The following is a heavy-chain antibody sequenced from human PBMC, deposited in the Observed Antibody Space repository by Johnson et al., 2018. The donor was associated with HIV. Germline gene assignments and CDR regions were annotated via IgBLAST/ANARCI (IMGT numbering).Heavy chain of an antibody. CDR3: AKWGLGGAPKGAFDI. J-gene: IGHJ3*02. Sequence: QVQLVESGGGLVQPGGSLRLSCAASGFTFSSYAMHWVRQAPGKGLEWVAVISYDGSNKYYADSVKGRFTISRDNSKNTLYLQMNSLRAEDTAVYYCAKWGLGGAPKGAFDIWGQGTMVTVSS. CDR1: GFTFSSYA. D-gene: IGHD3-16*01. CDR2: ISYDGSNK. V-gene: IGHV3-30*18.